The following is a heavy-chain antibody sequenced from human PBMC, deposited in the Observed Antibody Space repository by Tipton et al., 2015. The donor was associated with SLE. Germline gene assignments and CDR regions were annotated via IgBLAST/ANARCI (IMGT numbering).Heavy chain of an antibody. J-gene: IGHJ5*02. V-gene: IGHV4-34*01. D-gene: IGHD2-2*01. CDR3: PYSSNDLGDH. Sequence: TLSLTCAVNGGSSSDFSWSWIRQFPGKGLEWIGEITHTGSINYNPSLKSRVTMSVAPSRKQFSLKMRSVTAADTAVYYCPYSSNDLGDHWGQGALVTVSS. CDR1: GGSSSDFS. CDR2: ITHTGSI.